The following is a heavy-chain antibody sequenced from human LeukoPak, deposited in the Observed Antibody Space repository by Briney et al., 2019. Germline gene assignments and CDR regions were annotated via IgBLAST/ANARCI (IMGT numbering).Heavy chain of an antibody. J-gene: IGHJ5*02. CDR1: GFTFSSYS. CDR3: ATLTGDSSEDWFDP. CDR2: ISSSSSYI. V-gene: IGHV3-21*01. Sequence: RPGGSLRLSCAASGFTFSSYSMNWVRQAPGKGLEWVSSISSSSSYIYYADSVKGRFTISRDNAKNSLYLQMNSLRAEGTAVYYCATLTGDSSEDWFDPWGQGTLVTVSS. D-gene: IGHD6-25*01.